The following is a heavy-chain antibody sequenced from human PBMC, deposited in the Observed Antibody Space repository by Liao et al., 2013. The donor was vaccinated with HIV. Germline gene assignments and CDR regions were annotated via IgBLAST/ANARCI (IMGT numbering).Heavy chain of an antibody. CDR2: IYTSGNT. CDR3: ARGLAVTSEGVFDS. Sequence: QVQLQESGPGLVKPSQTLSLTCTVSGGSISSGSYYWSWIRQPAGKGLEWIGRIYTSGNTNYNPSLKSRVTLSIDTSKNQFSLRLRSVTAADTAVYYCARGLAVTSEGVFDSWGQGNLVIVSS. J-gene: IGHJ4*02. CDR1: GGSISSGSYY. V-gene: IGHV4-61*02. D-gene: IGHD2-21*02.